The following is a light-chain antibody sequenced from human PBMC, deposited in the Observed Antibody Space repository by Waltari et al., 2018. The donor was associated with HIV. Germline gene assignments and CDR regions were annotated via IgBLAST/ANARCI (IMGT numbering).Light chain of an antibody. Sequence: EIVWTQSPGTLSLSPGERATLACRASQSVSSRSLAWYQQRPGQAPRLLISGASSRATGIPDRFSGSGSGTDFTLTISRLEPEDFAVYYCQQSGTSPRTFGQGTKVEIK. CDR3: QQSGTSPRT. CDR2: GAS. V-gene: IGKV3-20*01. J-gene: IGKJ1*01. CDR1: QSVSSRS.